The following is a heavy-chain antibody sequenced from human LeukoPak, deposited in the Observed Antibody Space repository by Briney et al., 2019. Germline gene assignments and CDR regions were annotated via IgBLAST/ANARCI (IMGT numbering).Heavy chain of an antibody. D-gene: IGHD6-19*01. CDR1: GGSISSSIYF. CDR3: ARHVTSGYSSGWYHDY. V-gene: IGHV4-39*01. CDR2: IHYSGST. J-gene: IGHJ4*02. Sequence: SETLSLTCTVSGGSISSSIYFWGWIRQPPGKGLEWIGSIHYSGSTYHDPSLKSRVTVSLDTSKNQFSLKLSSVTATDTAVYYCARHVTSGYSSGWYHDYWGQGTLVTVSS.